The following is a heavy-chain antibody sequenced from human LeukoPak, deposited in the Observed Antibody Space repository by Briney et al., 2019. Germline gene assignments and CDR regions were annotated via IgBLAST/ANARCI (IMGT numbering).Heavy chain of an antibody. D-gene: IGHD2-2*03. Sequence: PGGSLRLSCAASGFTFSDYYMSWIRQAPGKGLEWVSYISSSGSTIYYADSVKGRFTISRDNAKNSLYLQMNSLRAEDTAVYYCARGGPTWIFGNSPPRGYMDVWGKGTTVTVPS. J-gene: IGHJ6*03. CDR2: ISSSGSTI. CDR1: GFTFSDYY. V-gene: IGHV3-11*04. CDR3: ARGGPTWIFGNSPPRGYMDV.